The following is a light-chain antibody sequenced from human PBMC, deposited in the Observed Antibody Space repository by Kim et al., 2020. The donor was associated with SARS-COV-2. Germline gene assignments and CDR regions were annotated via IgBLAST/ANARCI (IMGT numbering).Light chain of an antibody. CDR2: GAS. V-gene: IGKV3-15*01. J-gene: IGKJ2*01. CDR3: HQYNDWPPGDT. Sequence: YTGERVTLSCSASQSISNNIAWYQDKPGQPPRLLIYGASTRATGIPARFSGGGSGTDFTLTVSSLQSEDFAVYYCHQYNDWPPGDTFGQGTKLEIK. CDR1: QSISNN.